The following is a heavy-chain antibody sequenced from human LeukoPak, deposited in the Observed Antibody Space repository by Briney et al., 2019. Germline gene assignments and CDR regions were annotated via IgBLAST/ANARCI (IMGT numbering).Heavy chain of an antibody. CDR1: GYSFTSYW. D-gene: IGHD6-13*01. CDR3: ARRSSSWDRYDN. J-gene: IGHJ4*02. CDR2: IYPGDSDT. Sequence: KLGESLKISCKGSGYSFTSYWIGWVRQMPGKGLEWMGIIYPGDSDTKYSPSFQGQVTISADKPISTAYLQWSSLKASDTAMYYCARRSSSWDRYDNWGQGTLVTVSS. V-gene: IGHV5-51*01.